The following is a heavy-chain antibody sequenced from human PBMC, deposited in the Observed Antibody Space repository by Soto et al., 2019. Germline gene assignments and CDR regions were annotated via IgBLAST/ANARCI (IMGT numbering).Heavy chain of an antibody. Sequence: ITLKESGPTLVKPTQTLTLTCTFSGFSLSTGGVGVGWVRQPRGKAMEWLALIYWDDDERYRPSLRSRLNISKDTINNQVVLTMTNTDPEDTATYYCVRNWRYYGGDYYYGMDAWGQGTTVTV. CDR3: VRNWRYYGGDYYYGMDA. D-gene: IGHD3-10*01. J-gene: IGHJ6*02. CDR1: GFSLSTGGVG. V-gene: IGHV2-5*02. CDR2: IYWDDDE.